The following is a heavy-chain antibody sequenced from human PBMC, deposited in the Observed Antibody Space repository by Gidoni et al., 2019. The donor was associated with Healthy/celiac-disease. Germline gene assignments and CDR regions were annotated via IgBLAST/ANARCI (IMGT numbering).Heavy chain of an antibody. Sequence: EVQLVESGGGLVKPGGSLRLSCAASGFTFSSYSMNWVRQAPGKGLEWVSSISSSSSYIYYADSVKGRFTISRDNAKNSLYLQMNSLRAEDTAVYYCARWNGIVGGSGYNYYFDYWGQGTLVTVSS. J-gene: IGHJ4*02. CDR1: GFTFSSYS. D-gene: IGHD3-22*01. CDR3: ARWNGIVGGSGYNYYFDY. V-gene: IGHV3-21*01. CDR2: ISSSSSYI.